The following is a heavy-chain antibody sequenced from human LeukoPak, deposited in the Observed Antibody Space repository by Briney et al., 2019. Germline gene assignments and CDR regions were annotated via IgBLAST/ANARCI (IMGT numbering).Heavy chain of an antibody. V-gene: IGHV3-33*01. J-gene: IGHJ4*02. D-gene: IGHD4-17*01. CDR3: ARDTSNGDFDY. Sequence: PGGSLRLSCAASGFTFSSYGINWVRQAPGKGLEWVAVIGHDGSIKYYVDYVKGRFTISRDNSKNTLYLQMNRLRAEGTAVYFCARDTSNGDFDYWGQGTLVIVSS. CDR2: IGHDGSIK. CDR1: GFTFSSYG.